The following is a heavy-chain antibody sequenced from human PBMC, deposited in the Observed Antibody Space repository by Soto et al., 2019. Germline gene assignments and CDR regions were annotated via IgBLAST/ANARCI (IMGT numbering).Heavy chain of an antibody. CDR1: GYTFTSYA. Sequence: ASVKVSCKASGYTFTSYAMHWVRQAPGQRLEWMGWINAGNGNTKYSQKFQGRVTITRDTSASTAYMELSSLRSEDTAVYYCARPHILVVPAAMPGTHYYYYGMDVWGQGTTVTVSS. CDR3: ARPHILVVPAAMPGTHYYYYGMDV. J-gene: IGHJ6*02. V-gene: IGHV1-3*01. D-gene: IGHD2-2*01. CDR2: INAGNGNT.